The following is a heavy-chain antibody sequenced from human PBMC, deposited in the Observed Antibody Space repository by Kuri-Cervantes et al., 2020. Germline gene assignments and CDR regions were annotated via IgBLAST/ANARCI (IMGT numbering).Heavy chain of an antibody. CDR1: GFTFSSYG. J-gene: IGHJ4*02. CDR2: ISYDGSNK. Sequence: GESLKISCAASGFTFSSYGMHWVRQAPGKGLEWVAVISYDGSNKYYADSVKGRFTISRDNSKNTLYLQMNSLRAEDSAVYYCAKGGTYYGSGSYYPPSPHFDYWGQGTLVTVSS. V-gene: IGHV3-30*18. CDR3: AKGGTYYGSGSYYPPSPHFDY. D-gene: IGHD3-10*01.